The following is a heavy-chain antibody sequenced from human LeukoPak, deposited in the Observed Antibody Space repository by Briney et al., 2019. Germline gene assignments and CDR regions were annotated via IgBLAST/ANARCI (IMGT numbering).Heavy chain of an antibody. V-gene: IGHV3-48*04. J-gene: IGHJ4*02. D-gene: IGHD2-21*02. CDR2: ITTTSSTI. CDR1: GFTFSSYS. CDR3: ARDYRVTPHFDY. Sequence: GGSLRLSCAASGFTFSSYSMNWVRQAPGKGLEGVSYITTTSSTIYYADSVKGRFTISRDNAKNSLFLQMNSLRADDTAVYYCARDYRVTPHFDYWGQGTLVTVSS.